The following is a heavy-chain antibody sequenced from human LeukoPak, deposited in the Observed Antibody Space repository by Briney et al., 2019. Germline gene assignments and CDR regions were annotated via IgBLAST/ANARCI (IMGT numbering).Heavy chain of an antibody. CDR3: ARGSGSYDY. CDR2: IYSGGDT. CDR1: GFIVSNNY. J-gene: IGHJ4*02. Sequence: GGSLRLTCAATGFIVSNNYMSWVRQAPGKGLEWVSVIYSGGDTYYADSVKGRFTVSRDKSKNTLSLQMDSLRTEDTAVYFCARGSGSYDYWGQGTLVTVSS. D-gene: IGHD1-26*01. V-gene: IGHV3-53*01.